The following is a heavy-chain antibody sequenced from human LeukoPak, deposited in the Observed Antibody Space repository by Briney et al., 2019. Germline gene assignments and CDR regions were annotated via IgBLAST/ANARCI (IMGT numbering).Heavy chain of an antibody. J-gene: IGHJ4*02. Sequence: PGGSLRLSCAASGFTFSSYAMSWVRQAPGKGLEWVSSISGSSSYKYHVDSVKGRFTISRGNAKRSLYLQMNSLRAEDTAVYYCARDEEEYCSGGSCSSFRYWGQGTLVTISS. V-gene: IGHV3-21*01. CDR3: ARDEEEYCSGGSCSSFRY. D-gene: IGHD2-15*01. CDR1: GFTFSSYA. CDR2: ISGSSSYK.